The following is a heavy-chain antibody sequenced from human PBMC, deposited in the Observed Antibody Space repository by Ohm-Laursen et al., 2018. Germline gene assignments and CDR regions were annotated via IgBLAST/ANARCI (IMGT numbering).Heavy chain of an antibody. Sequence: ASVKVSCKASGYTFTDYYIHWVRQAPGQGLEWMGWITPNTGGTKSAQKFQGRVTMTSDTSITTGYMELSRLTSDDTAVYYCARELAYYDSSGLDAFDIWGQGTMVTVSS. CDR1: GYTFTDYY. J-gene: IGHJ3*02. D-gene: IGHD3-22*01. CDR2: ITPNTGGT. CDR3: ARELAYYDSSGLDAFDI. V-gene: IGHV1-2*02.